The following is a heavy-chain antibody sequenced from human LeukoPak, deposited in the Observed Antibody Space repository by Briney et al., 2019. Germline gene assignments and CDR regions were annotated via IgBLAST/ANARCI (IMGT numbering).Heavy chain of an antibody. Sequence: QPGGSLRLSCAASGFTFSSYAMSWVRQAPGKGLEWVSAISGSGGSTYYADSVKGRFTISRDNTNNSLYLQMNTLRAEDTAVYYCARVVSGHSYGFFDYWGQGTPVTVSS. CDR3: ARVVSGHSYGFFDY. V-gene: IGHV3-23*01. J-gene: IGHJ4*02. CDR1: GFTFSSYA. D-gene: IGHD5-18*01. CDR2: ISGSGGST.